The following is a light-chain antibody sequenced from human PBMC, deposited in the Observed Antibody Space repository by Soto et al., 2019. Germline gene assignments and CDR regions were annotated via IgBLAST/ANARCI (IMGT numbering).Light chain of an antibody. CDR2: EVS. J-gene: IGLJ2*01. CDR3: SSYAGSNNLV. V-gene: IGLV2-8*01. Sequence: QSVXTQPPSSSGSPGQSVTISCTGTSSDVGGYNYVSWYQQHPGKAPKLMIFEVSKRPSGVPDRFSGSKSGNTASLIVSGLQVEDEADYYCSSYAGSNNLVFGGGTKVTVL. CDR1: SSDVGGYNY.